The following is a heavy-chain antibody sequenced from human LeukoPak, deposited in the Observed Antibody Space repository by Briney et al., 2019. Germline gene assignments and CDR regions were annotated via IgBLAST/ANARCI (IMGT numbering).Heavy chain of an antibody. V-gene: IGHV3-23*01. Sequence: PGGSLRLSCAASGFTFSSYAMSWVRQTPGKGLEWVSTISGSGGSTYYADSVKGRFTISRDNSKNTLYLQMNSLRAEDTAIYYCAKSSWSVTPGYFDYWGQGTLVTVSS. J-gene: IGHJ4*02. CDR1: GFTFSSYA. CDR3: AKSSWSVTPGYFDY. CDR2: ISGSGGST. D-gene: IGHD4-17*01.